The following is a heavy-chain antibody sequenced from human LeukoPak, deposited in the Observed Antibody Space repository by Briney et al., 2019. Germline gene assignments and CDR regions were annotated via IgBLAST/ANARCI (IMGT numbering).Heavy chain of an antibody. Sequence: PGGSLRLSCAASGFTFSSYAMSWVRQAPGKGLERVSAISGSGGSTYYADSVKGRFTISRDNSKNTLYLQMNSLRAEDTAVYYCAKRGSSGWYVPAGIDYWGQGTLVTVSS. V-gene: IGHV3-23*01. D-gene: IGHD6-19*01. CDR2: ISGSGGST. CDR1: GFTFSSYA. J-gene: IGHJ4*02. CDR3: AKRGSSGWYVPAGIDY.